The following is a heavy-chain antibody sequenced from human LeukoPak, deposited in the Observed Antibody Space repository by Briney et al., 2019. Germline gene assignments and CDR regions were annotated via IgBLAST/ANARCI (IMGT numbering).Heavy chain of an antibody. CDR1: GFNFSTYS. D-gene: IGHD3-3*01. CDR2: ISSSSSYT. J-gene: IGHJ5*02. V-gene: IGHV3-21*01. CDR3: AREPSSAAFDP. Sequence: PGGSLRLSCAASGFNFSTYSMNWVRQAPGKGLEWVSVISSSSSYTYYLDSVRGRFTISRDNAKNSLYLQMNSLRAEDTAVYYCAREPSSAAFDPWGQGTLVTVSS.